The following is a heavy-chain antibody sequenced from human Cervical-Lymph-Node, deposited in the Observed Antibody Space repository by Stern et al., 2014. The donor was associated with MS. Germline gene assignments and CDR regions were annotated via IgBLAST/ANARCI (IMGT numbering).Heavy chain of an antibody. CDR3: ASQI. J-gene: IGHJ3*02. V-gene: IGHV3-30*01. CDR1: GFIFSNYA. CDR2: VSSDGANT. Sequence: VQLVESGGGVVQPGRSLRLSCAASGFIFSNYAMHWVRQPPGEGLEWVAVVSSDGANTYFADSLKGRFTISRDNSKNTLYLQMNSVKIEDTAIYYCASQIWGQGTMVTVSS.